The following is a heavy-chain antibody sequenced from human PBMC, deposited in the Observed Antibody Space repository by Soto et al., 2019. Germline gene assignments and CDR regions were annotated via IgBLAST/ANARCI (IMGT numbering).Heavy chain of an antibody. D-gene: IGHD1-26*01. V-gene: IGHV4-59*08. CDR3: ARPSGSYLYYFDY. CDR2: IYYSVST. Sequence: SETLSLTCTVSGGSISSYYWSWIRQPPGKGLEWIGSIYYSVSTNYNPSLKSRVTISVDTSKNQFSLKLSSVTAADTAVYYCARPSGSYLYYFDYWGQGTLVTVSS. J-gene: IGHJ4*02. CDR1: GGSISSYY.